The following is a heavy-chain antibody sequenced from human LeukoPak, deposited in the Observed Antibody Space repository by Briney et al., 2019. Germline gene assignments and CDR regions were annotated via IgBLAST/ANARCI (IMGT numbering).Heavy chain of an antibody. V-gene: IGHV4-39*01. Sequence: SETLSLTCTVSGGSISSSSYYWGWIRQPPGKGLEWIGSIYYSGSTYYNPSLKSRVTISVDTSKNKFSLKLSSVTAADTAVYYCARRYCSSTSCYFPEDAFDIWGQGTMVTVSS. CDR1: GGSISSSSYY. J-gene: IGHJ3*02. D-gene: IGHD2-2*01. CDR2: IYYSGST. CDR3: ARRYCSSTSCYFPEDAFDI.